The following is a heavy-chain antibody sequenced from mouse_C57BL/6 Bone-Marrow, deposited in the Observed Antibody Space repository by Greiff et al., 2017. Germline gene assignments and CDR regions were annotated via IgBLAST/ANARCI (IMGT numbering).Heavy chain of an antibody. J-gene: IGHJ3*01. Sequence: EVQRVASGGDLVKPGGSLQLSCAASGFTFSSYGMSWVRQTPDKRLEWVATISSGGSYTYYPDSVKGRFTISRDNAKNTLYLQMSSLKSEDTSMYYCARRYYEVYYVWFAYWGQGTLVTVSA. CDR1: GFTFSSYG. V-gene: IGHV5-6*01. D-gene: IGHD2-3*01. CDR2: ISSGGSYT. CDR3: ARRYYEVYYVWFAY.